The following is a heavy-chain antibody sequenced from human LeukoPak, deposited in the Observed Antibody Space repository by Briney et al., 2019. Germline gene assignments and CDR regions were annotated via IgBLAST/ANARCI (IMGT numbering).Heavy chain of an antibody. Sequence: GESLKISCKGSGYSFTSYWIGWVRQAPGQGLEWMGWISAYNGNTIYAQKLQGRVTMTTDTSTSTAYMELRSLRSDDTAVYYCARFNWNYDLETNFDYWGQGTLVTVSS. D-gene: IGHD1-7*01. V-gene: IGHV1-18*04. J-gene: IGHJ4*02. CDR2: ISAYNGNT. CDR1: GYSFTSYW. CDR3: ARFNWNYDLETNFDY.